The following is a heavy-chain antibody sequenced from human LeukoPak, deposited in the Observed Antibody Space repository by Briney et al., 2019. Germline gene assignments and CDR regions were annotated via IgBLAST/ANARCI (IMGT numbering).Heavy chain of an antibody. D-gene: IGHD3-10*01. CDR2: VYPGDSDT. CDR3: ARQSRDGSKTRGYYFDY. CDR1: GYSFTSYW. Sequence: GEALQISFQGSGYSFTSYWIGWGRQMPGKGLEWMGIVYPGDSDTTYSPSFQGQVTISADKSISTVYLQSSSLKASDTAMYYCARQSRDGSKTRGYYFDYWGQGTLVTVSS. V-gene: IGHV5-51*01. J-gene: IGHJ4*02.